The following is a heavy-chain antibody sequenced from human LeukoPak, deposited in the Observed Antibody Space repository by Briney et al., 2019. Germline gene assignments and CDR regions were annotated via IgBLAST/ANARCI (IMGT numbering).Heavy chain of an antibody. CDR2: IYYSGST. Sequence: SETLSLTCTVSGGSISSSIYYWGWIRQPPGKGLEWIGSIYYSGSTYYNPSLKSRVTISVDTSKNQFSLKLSSVTAADTAVYYCAMGNGYYSLYYFDYWGQGTLVTVSS. V-gene: IGHV4-39*01. J-gene: IGHJ4*02. D-gene: IGHD5-18*01. CDR3: AMGNGYYSLYYFDY. CDR1: GGSISSSIYY.